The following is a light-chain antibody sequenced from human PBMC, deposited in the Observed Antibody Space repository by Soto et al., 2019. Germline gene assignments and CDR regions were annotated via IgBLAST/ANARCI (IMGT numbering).Light chain of an antibody. J-gene: IGKJ3*01. V-gene: IGKV3-11*01. CDR2: DTS. Sequence: EIVLTQSPATLSLSPGERATLSCRASQSVSSYLAWYQQKPGQAPRLLIYDTSRRATGIPARFSGSGSGTDFPLTISSLEPEDFAVYDFQQRTNWPRSFTFGPGTKVDIK. CDR1: QSVSSY. CDR3: QQRTNWPRSFT.